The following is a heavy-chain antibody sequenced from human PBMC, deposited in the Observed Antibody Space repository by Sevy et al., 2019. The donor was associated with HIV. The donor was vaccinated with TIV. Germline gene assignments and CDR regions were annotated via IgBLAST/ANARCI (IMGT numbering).Heavy chain of an antibody. CDR3: AKGGIITMVRGVMIDY. J-gene: IGHJ4*02. Sequence: GGSPRLSCAASGFTFDDYAMHWVRQAPGKGLEWVSGISWNSGSIGYADSVKGRFTISRDNAKNSLYLQMNSLRAEDTALYYCAKGGIITMVRGVMIDYWGQGTLVTVSS. V-gene: IGHV3-9*01. CDR2: ISWNSGSI. D-gene: IGHD3-10*01. CDR1: GFTFDDYA.